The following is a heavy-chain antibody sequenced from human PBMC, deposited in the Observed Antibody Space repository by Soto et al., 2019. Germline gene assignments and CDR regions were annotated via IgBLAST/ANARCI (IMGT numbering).Heavy chain of an antibody. D-gene: IGHD3-3*01. V-gene: IGHV1-69*12. CDR3: AKATRITIFGGVITNGMDA. Sequence: QVQLVQSGAEVKKPGSSVKVSCKASGGSFSSYVISWVRQAPGQGLEWMGGIIPTFGTANYAQKFQGRVTISADESTRTAYMEVSSLRSEDTAVYYWAKATRITIFGGVITNGMDAWGQGATVTVAS. CDR1: GGSFSSYV. J-gene: IGHJ6*02. CDR2: IIPTFGTA.